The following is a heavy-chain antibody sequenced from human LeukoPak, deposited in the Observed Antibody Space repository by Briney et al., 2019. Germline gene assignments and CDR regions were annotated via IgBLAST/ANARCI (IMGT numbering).Heavy chain of an antibody. CDR3: AKLYYYDSSGYSD. CDR1: GFTFSSYA. Sequence: GGSLRLSCAASGFTFSSYAMSWVRQAPGKGLEWVSAISGSGGSTYYADSVKGRFTISRDNSKNTLYLQMSSLRAEDTAVYYCAKLYYYDSSGYSDWGQGTLVTVSS. V-gene: IGHV3-23*01. D-gene: IGHD3-22*01. CDR2: ISGSGGST. J-gene: IGHJ4*02.